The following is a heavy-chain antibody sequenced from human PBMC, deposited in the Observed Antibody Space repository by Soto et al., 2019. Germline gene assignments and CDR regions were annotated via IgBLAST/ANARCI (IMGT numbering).Heavy chain of an antibody. CDR1: GFTFSSYA. J-gene: IGHJ4*02. V-gene: IGHV3-23*01. CDR2: ISGSGGST. CDR3: AKGQGLRYFDWLSRGGFDY. D-gene: IGHD3-9*01. Sequence: EVQLLESGGGLVQPGGSLRLSCAASGFTFSSYAMSWVRQAPGKGLEWVSAISGSGGSTYYADSAKGRFTISRDNSKNTLYLQMNSLRAEDTAVYYCAKGQGLRYFDWLSRGGFDYWGQGTLVTVSS.